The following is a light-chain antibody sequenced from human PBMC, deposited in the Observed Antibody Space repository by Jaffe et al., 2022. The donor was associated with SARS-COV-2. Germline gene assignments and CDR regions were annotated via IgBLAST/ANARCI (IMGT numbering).Light chain of an antibody. V-gene: IGLV2-11*01. CDR1: SSDVGAYNF. Sequence: QSALTQPRSVSESPGQSVTISCTGTSSDVGAYNFVSWYQEYPGKVPKLIIHSVNQRPSGVPDRFSASKSGNTASLTISGLQTEDEADYYCCSYTNRGTLIFGGGTKLTVL. CDR3: CSYTNRGTLI. J-gene: IGLJ2*01. CDR2: SVN.